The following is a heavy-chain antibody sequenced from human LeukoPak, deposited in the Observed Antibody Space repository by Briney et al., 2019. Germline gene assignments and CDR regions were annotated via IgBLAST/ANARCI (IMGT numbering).Heavy chain of an antibody. CDR2: ISYDGSNK. Sequence: GRSLRLSCAASGFTFSSYAMHWVRQAPGKGLEWGAVISYDGSNKYYADSVKGRFTISRDNSKNTLYLQMNSLRAEDTAVYYCARVGPTNDFDYWGQGTLVTVSS. CDR3: ARVGPTNDFDY. D-gene: IGHD2-8*01. CDR1: GFTFSSYA. V-gene: IGHV3-30-3*01. J-gene: IGHJ4*02.